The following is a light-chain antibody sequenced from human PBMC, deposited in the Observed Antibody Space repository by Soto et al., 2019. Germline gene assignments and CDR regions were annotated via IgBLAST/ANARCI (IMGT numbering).Light chain of an antibody. Sequence: QSVLTQPASVSGSPGQSITISCTGTXXXXGCYNYVSWYQQHPGKAPKLMIYEVSNRPSGVSNRFSGSKSGNTASLTISGLQAEDEADYYCSSYTSSSTGVVFGGGTKVTVL. CDR2: EVS. V-gene: IGLV2-14*01. CDR1: XXXXGCYNY. CDR3: SSYTSSSTGVV. J-gene: IGLJ2*01.